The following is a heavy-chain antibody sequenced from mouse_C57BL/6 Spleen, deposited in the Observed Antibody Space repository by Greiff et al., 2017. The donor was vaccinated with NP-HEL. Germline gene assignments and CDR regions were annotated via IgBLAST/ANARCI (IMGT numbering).Heavy chain of an antibody. CDR2: IDTSDSYT. CDR3: ARGTTDDY. CDR1: GYTFTSYW. V-gene: IGHV1-50*01. Sequence: QVQLQQPGAELVKPGASVKLSCKASGYTFTSYWMQWVKQRPGQGLEWIGEIDTSDSYTNYNQKFKGKATLTVDTSSSTAYMQLSSLTSEDSAVYYCARGTTDDYWGQGTTLTVSS. J-gene: IGHJ2*01. D-gene: IGHD1-1*01.